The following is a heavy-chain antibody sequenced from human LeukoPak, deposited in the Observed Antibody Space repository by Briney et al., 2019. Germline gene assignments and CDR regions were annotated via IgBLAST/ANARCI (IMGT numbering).Heavy chain of an antibody. CDR3: AKASPDCGGDCYSPYYYYGMDV. CDR2: ISGSGGST. J-gene: IGHJ6*02. Sequence: GGSLRLSCAASGFTFSSYAMSWVRQAPGKGLEWVSAISGSGGSTYYADSVKGRFTISRDNSKNTLYLQINSLRAEDTAVYYCAKASPDCGGDCYSPYYYYGMDVRGQGTTVTVSS. V-gene: IGHV3-23*01. D-gene: IGHD2-21*02. CDR1: GFTFSSYA.